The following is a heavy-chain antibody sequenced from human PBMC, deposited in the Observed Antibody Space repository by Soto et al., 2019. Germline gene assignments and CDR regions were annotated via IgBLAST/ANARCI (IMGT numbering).Heavy chain of an antibody. CDR1: GYTFTSYA. J-gene: IGHJ4*02. D-gene: IGHD3-10*01. V-gene: IGHV1-3*01. CDR2: INAGNGNT. CDR3: AGDFITMVRGGDY. Sequence: QVQLVQSGAEVKKPGASVKVSCKASGYTFTSYAMHWVRQAPGQRLEWMGWINAGNGNTKYSQKFQGRVTITRDTSASTAYMELSSLRSEDTAVYYCAGDFITMVRGGDYWGQGTLVTVSS.